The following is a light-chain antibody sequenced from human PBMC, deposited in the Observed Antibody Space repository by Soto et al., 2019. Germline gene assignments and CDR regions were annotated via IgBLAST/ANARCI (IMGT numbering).Light chain of an antibody. CDR2: EVS. V-gene: IGLV2-8*01. Sequence: QSALTQPPSASGSPGQSVTISCTGTSSDVGGYNYVSWYQQHPAKAPKLMIYEVSKRPSGVPDRFSGSKSGNTASLTVSGLQAEDEADYYCSSYAGSTNLVFGGGIQLSVL. CDR1: SSDVGGYNY. CDR3: SSYAGSTNLV. J-gene: IGLJ2*01.